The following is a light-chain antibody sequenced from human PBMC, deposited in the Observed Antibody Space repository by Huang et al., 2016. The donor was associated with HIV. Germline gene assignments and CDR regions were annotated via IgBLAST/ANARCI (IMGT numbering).Light chain of an antibody. Sequence: EIVLTQSPGTLSLSPGERATLSCRASQRISSDYLAWYQQKPGQAPSLLIYNTSTRAAGIPDRFSGSGSGTDFTVTIISLEPEDIAVYYCQHYDSSSVTFGGGTKVEIK. J-gene: IGKJ4*01. CDR3: QHYDSSSVT. CDR1: QRISSDY. V-gene: IGKV3-20*01. CDR2: NTS.